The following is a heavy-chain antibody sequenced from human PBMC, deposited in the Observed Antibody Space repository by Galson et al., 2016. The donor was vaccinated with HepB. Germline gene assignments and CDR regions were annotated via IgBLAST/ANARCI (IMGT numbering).Heavy chain of an antibody. J-gene: IGHJ3*02. CDR1: GITVSRNY. V-gene: IGHV3-53*01. CDR3: ARESKFRAYDRVEAFDI. CDR2: IYGADST. Sequence: SLRLSCAASGITVSRNYVNWVRQAPGKGLEWVSVIYGADSTDYAHSVKGRFTISRDSSKNTLYLEMNSLRAEDTAMYYCARESKFRAYDRVEAFDIWGQGTMVTVSS. D-gene: IGHD5-12*01.